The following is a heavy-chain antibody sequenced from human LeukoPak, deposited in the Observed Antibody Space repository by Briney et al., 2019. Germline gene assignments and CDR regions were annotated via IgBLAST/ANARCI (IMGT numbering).Heavy chain of an antibody. D-gene: IGHD3-10*01. CDR3: VTYYYGSGSYYTLFDY. Sequence: GGSLRLSCAASGFTFSSYWMSWVRQAPGKGLEWVASIKQDGSEKYYVDSVKGRFTISRDNAKNSLYLQMNSLRAEDTAVYYCVTYYYGSGSYYTLFDYWGQGTLVTVSS. V-gene: IGHV3-7*03. J-gene: IGHJ4*02. CDR1: GFTFSSYW. CDR2: IKQDGSEK.